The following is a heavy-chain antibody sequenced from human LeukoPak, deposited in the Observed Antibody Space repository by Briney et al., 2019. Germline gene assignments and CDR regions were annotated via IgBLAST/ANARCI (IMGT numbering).Heavy chain of an antibody. CDR2: INAGNGNT. Sequence: GASVKVSCKASGYIFISYAMHWVRQAPGQRLEWMGWINAGNGNTKYSQKFQGRVTITRDTSASTVYMELSSLRSEDTAVYYCARHRSRHGDTADYCGQGTLVTVSS. CDR1: GYIFISYA. V-gene: IGHV1-3*01. D-gene: IGHD5-18*01. J-gene: IGHJ4*02. CDR3: ARHRSRHGDTADY.